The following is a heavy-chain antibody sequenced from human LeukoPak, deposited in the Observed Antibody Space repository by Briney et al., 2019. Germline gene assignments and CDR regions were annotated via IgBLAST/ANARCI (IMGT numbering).Heavy chain of an antibody. J-gene: IGHJ5*02. CDR2: INPNSGGT. D-gene: IGHD2-15*01. Sequence: ASVKVSCKASGYTFTGYYLHWVRQAPGQGLEWMGWINPNSGGTNYAQKFQGRVTMTRDTSISTAYMELSRLRSDDTAVYYCARALKVAVNWFDPWGQGTLSPSPQ. V-gene: IGHV1-2*02. CDR1: GYTFTGYY. CDR3: ARALKVAVNWFDP.